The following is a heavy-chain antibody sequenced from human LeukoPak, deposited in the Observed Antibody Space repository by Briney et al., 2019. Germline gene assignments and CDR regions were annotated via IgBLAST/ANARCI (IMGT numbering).Heavy chain of an antibody. J-gene: IGHJ4*02. CDR1: GFTFSSHW. CDR3: AKVPNYYDTTTYYG. V-gene: IGHV3-74*01. Sequence: GGSLRLSCAASGFTFSSHWMHWVRQAPGKGLVWVSRINSDGSSTRYADSVEGRFTSSRDNAKNTLYLQMSSLRVEDTAVYYCAKVPNYYDTTTYYGWGQGTLVAVSS. D-gene: IGHD3-22*01. CDR2: INSDGSST.